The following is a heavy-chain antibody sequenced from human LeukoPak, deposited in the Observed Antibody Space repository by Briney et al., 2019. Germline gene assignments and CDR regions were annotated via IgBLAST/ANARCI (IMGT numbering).Heavy chain of an antibody. D-gene: IGHD3-3*01. J-gene: IGHJ5*02. CDR1: GGTFSSYA. V-gene: IGHV1-69*13. CDR2: IIPIFGTA. Sequence: ASVKVSCKASGGTFSSYAISWVRQAPGQGLEWMGGIIPIFGTANYAQKFQGRVTITADESTSTAYMELSSLRFEDTAVYYCAESITIFGVVLDSWFDPWGQGTLVTVSS. CDR3: AESITIFGVVLDSWFDP.